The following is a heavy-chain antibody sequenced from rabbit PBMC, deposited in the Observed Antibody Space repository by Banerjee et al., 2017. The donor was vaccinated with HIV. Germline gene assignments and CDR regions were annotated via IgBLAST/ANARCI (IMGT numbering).Heavy chain of an antibody. J-gene: IGHJ4*01. D-gene: IGHD4-2*01. CDR2: IYAGSSGST. V-gene: IGHV1S40*01. CDR3: ARNNAGSSWDDLGYYFNL. Sequence: QSLEESGGDLVKPGASLTLTCTASGFSFSSSYYMCWVRQAPGKGLEWIACIYAGSSGSTYYASWAKGRFTISKTSSTTVTLQMTSLTAADTATYFCARNNAGSSWDDLGYYFNLWGPGTLVTVS. CDR1: GFSFSSSYY.